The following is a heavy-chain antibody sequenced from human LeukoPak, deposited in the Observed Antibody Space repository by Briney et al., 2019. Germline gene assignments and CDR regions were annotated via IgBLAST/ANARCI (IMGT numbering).Heavy chain of an antibody. V-gene: IGHV4-59*12. CDR1: GGSISAFY. CDR3: ARDGVYYDILTGSY. CDR2: IYHSGST. J-gene: IGHJ4*02. D-gene: IGHD3-9*01. Sequence: SETLSLTCTISGGSISAFYWSWIRQPPGKGLEWIGNIYHSGSTNYNPSLKSRVIMSVDTSKKYFSLKLSSVTAADTAVYYCARDGVYYDILTGSYWGQGTLVTVSS.